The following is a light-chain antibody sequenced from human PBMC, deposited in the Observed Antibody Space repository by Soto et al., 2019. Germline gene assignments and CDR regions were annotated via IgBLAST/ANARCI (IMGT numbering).Light chain of an antibody. J-gene: IGKJ1*01. Sequence: DIPMTQSPSSLSASVGDRVSITCRASQGISNHLAWYQQMPGKVPKLLIYAASTLQSGVPSRFSGSGSGTDFTLTISSLQPEDVATYYCQMYNSAPWTFGQGTKVEIK. CDR2: AAS. CDR3: QMYNSAPWT. CDR1: QGISNH. V-gene: IGKV1-27*01.